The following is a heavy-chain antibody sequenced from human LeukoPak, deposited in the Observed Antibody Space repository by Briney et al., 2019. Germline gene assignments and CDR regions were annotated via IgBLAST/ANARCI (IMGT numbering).Heavy chain of an antibody. D-gene: IGHD3-10*01. CDR3: ARDRAPPTSWYFDL. Sequence: PGGSLRLSCAASGFTFSSCGFHWVRQAPGKGLEWVAFIRYDGSNEYYADSVKGRFTISRDNSKNTLYLQMNSLRAEDTAVYYCARDRAPPTSWYFDLWGRGTLVTVSS. CDR2: IRYDGSNE. CDR1: GFTFSSCG. J-gene: IGHJ2*01. V-gene: IGHV3-30*02.